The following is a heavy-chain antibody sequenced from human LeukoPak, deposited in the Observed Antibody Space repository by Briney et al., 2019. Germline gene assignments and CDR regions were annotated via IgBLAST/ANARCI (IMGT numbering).Heavy chain of an antibody. J-gene: IGHJ4*02. CDR3: AKDPRVGSCWYN. D-gene: IGHD6-19*01. CDR1: GFTFSSYA. V-gene: IGHV3-23*01. CDR2: ISGSGGST. Sequence: QPGGSLRLSCAASGFTFSSYAMSLVRQAPGKGLEWVSTISGSGGSTYYADSVKGRFTISRDNSKNTLYLQMNSLRAEDTAVYYCAKDPRVGSCWYNWGQGTLVTVSS.